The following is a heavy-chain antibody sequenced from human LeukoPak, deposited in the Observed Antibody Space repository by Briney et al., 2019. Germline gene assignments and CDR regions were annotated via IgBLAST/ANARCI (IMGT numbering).Heavy chain of an antibody. D-gene: IGHD5-24*01. V-gene: IGHV3-7*01. Sequence: PGGSLRLSCAASGFTFSSYWMSWVRQAPGKGLEWVANIKQDGSEKYYVDSVKGRFTISRDNAKNSLYLQMNSLRAEDTAVYYCAREQVIRRDGWYYYYMDVWGKGTTVTVSS. J-gene: IGHJ6*03. CDR3: AREQVIRRDGWYYYYMDV. CDR1: GFTFSSYW. CDR2: IKQDGSEK.